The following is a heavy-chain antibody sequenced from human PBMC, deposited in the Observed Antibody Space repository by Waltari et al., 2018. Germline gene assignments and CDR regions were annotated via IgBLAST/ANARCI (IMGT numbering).Heavy chain of an antibody. D-gene: IGHD6-13*01. J-gene: IGHJ3*02. CDR2: MCHSGST. Sequence: QLQLQESGSGLVKPSQTLSLTCAVSGGSISSGGYSWSWIRQPPGKGLEWIGYMCHSGSTYYYASLKSRVTRSVDRSKSQFSLRLSSVTAADTAVYYCARKIAAAWGAVDIWGQGTMVTVSS. CDR1: GGSISSGGYS. V-gene: IGHV4-30-2*01. CDR3: ARKIAAAWGAVDI.